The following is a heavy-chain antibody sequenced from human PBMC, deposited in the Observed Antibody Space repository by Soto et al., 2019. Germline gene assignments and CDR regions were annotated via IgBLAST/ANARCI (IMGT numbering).Heavy chain of an antibody. CDR2: IIPIFGTP. V-gene: IGHV1-69*06. D-gene: IGHD2-15*01. CDR1: GGTFSTYT. J-gene: IGHJ5*02. Sequence: SVKVSFKASGGTFSTYTFSWVRQAPGQGLEWMGRIIPIFGTPYYAQKFQGRVTITADKSTSTVYMELSSLRSDDTAVYFCARGLECRGYCLDKPTWFAPWGQGTLVTVSS. CDR3: ARGLECRGYCLDKPTWFAP.